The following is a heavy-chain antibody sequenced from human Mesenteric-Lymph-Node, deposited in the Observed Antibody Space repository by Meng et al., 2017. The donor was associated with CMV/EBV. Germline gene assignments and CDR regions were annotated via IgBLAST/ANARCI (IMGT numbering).Heavy chain of an antibody. D-gene: IGHD1-26*01. CDR2: IRYDERNK. Sequence: GGSLRLSCAASGFTFSSHGMHWVRQAPGKGLEWVAFIRYDERNKNYADSVKGRFTISRDISKNTLFLEMNRLKAEDSGLYFCAKDRQTSGTYLDYWGQGTLVTVSS. J-gene: IGHJ4*02. CDR1: GFTFSSHG. V-gene: IGHV3-30*02. CDR3: AKDRQTSGTYLDY.